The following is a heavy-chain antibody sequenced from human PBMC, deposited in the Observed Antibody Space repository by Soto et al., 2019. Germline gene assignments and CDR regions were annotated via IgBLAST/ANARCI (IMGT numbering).Heavy chain of an antibody. D-gene: IGHD3-3*01. V-gene: IGHV3-23*01. CDR2: ISGSGGST. CDR1: GFTFSSYA. CDR3: AKGTYYDFWSGYYYGMDV. Sequence: GGSLSLSCAASGFTFSSYAMSWVRQAPGKGLEWVSAISGSGGSTYYADSVKGRFTISRDNSKNTLYLQMNSLRAEDTAVYYCAKGTYYDFWSGYYYGMDVWGQGTTVTVSS. J-gene: IGHJ6*02.